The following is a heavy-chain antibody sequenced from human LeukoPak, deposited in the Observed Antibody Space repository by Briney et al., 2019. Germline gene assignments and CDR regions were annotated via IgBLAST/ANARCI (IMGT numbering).Heavy chain of an antibody. CDR1: GGSISSYY. D-gene: IGHD6-13*01. V-gene: IGHV4-4*07. CDR3: ARENYSSSWYAASFDY. J-gene: IGHJ4*02. Sequence: SETLSLTCTVSGGSISSYYWSWIRQPAGKGLEWIGRIYTSGSTNYNPSLRSRVTMSVDTSKNQFSLKLSSVTAADTAVYYCARENYSSSWYAASFDYWGQGTLVTVSS. CDR2: IYTSGST.